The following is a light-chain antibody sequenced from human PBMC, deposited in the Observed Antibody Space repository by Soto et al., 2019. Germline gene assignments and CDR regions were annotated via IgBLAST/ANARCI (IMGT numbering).Light chain of an antibody. Sequence: EIVLTHSPGTLSLSPGERATLSCRASQSVSNNYLAWYQQKPGQAPRLLIYDASNRATGIPARFSGSGSGTDFTLTISSLEPEDFAVYYCQQRTNWSSVTFGGGTKVDIK. J-gene: IGKJ4*01. CDR3: QQRTNWSSVT. V-gene: IGKV3D-20*02. CDR2: DAS. CDR1: QSVSNNY.